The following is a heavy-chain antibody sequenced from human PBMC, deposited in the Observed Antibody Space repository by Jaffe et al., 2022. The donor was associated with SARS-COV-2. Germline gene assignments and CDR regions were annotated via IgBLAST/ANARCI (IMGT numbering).Heavy chain of an antibody. D-gene: IGHD5-18*01. CDR2: ISSNGGST. V-gene: IGHV3-64*01. CDR1: GFTFSSYA. CDR3: ARDRRGIQLWFYFDY. Sequence: EVQLVESGGGLVQPGGSLRLSCAASGFTFSSYAMHWVRQAPGKGLEYVSAISSNGGSTYYANSVKGRFTISRDNSKNTLYLQMGSLRAEDMAVYYCARDRRGIQLWFYFDYWGQGTLVTVSS. J-gene: IGHJ4*02.